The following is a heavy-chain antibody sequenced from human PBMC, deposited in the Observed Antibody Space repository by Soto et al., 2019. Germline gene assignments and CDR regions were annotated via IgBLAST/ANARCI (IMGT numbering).Heavy chain of an antibody. CDR1: GGTFSSYA. J-gene: IGHJ6*02. D-gene: IGHD6-6*01. V-gene: IGHV1-69*13. Sequence: SVKVSCKASGGTFSSYAISWVRQAPGQGLEWMGGIIPIFGTANYAQKLQGRVTITADESTSTAYMELSSLRSEDTAVYYCARVTVEQLGSYYYYDGMDVWGQGTTVTVSS. CDR3: ARVTVEQLGSYYYYDGMDV. CDR2: IIPIFGTA.